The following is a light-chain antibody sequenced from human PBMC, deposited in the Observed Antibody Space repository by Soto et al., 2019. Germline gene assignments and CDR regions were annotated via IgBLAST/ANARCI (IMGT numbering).Light chain of an antibody. J-gene: IGKJ1*01. V-gene: IGKV3-11*01. CDR3: QQRSNWPT. Sequence: EIVLTQPPVTLSLSPGERATLSCRASQSVSSYLAWYQQKPGQAPRLLIYDAANRATGIPARFSGSGSGTDFTLTISSLEPEGFAVYYCQQRSNWPTFGQGTKVEIK. CDR2: DAA. CDR1: QSVSSY.